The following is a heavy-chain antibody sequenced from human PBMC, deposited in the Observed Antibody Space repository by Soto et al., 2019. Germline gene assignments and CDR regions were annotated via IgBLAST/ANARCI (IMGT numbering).Heavy chain of an antibody. D-gene: IGHD2-2*01. CDR1: GFTFSSYG. V-gene: IGHV3-30*18. CDR3: AKDLGYCSSTSCPYYYYGMDV. CDR2: ISYDGSNK. J-gene: IGHJ6*02. Sequence: GGSLRLSCAASGFTFSSYGMHWVRQAPGKGLEWVAVISYDGSNKYYADSVKGRFTISRDNSKNTLYLQMNSLRAEDTAVYYCAKDLGYCSSTSCPYYYYGMDVWGQGTTVTVSS.